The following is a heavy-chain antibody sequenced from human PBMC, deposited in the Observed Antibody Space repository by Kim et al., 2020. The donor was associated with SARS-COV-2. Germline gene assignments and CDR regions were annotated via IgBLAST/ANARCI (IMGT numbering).Heavy chain of an antibody. CDR3: AKDPTQVKEWEPRPEVEYFQH. CDR1: GFTFSSYA. CDR2: ISGSGGST. Sequence: GGSLRLSCAASGFTFSSYAMSWVRQAPGKGLEWVSAISGSGGSTYYADSVKGRFTISRDNSKNTLYLQMNSLRAEDTAVYYCAKDPTQVKEWEPRPEVEYFQHWGQGTLVTVSS. D-gene: IGHD1-26*01. J-gene: IGHJ1*01. V-gene: IGHV3-23*01.